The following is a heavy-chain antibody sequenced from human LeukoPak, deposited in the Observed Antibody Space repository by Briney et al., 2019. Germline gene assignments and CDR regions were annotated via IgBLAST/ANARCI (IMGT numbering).Heavy chain of an antibody. CDR3: VNTHGSGSYDY. J-gene: IGHJ4*02. CDR1: GFTFSNYP. CDR2: IGSNGGST. D-gene: IGHD3-10*01. V-gene: IGHV3-64D*06. Sequence: GWSLRLSCSASGFTFSNYPMHWVRQAPGKVPEYVSAIGSNGGSTYYADSVKGRFTISRDNSKSTLYLQMSSLRAEDTAVYYCVNTHGSGSYDYWGQGTLVTVSS.